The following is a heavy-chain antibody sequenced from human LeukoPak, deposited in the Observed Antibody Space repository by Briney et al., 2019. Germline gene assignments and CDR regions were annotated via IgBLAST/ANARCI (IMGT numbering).Heavy chain of an antibody. J-gene: IGHJ4*02. Sequence: TSSETLSLTCAVYGGSFSGYYWSWIRQPPGKGLEWMGEINHSGSTNYNPSLKSRVTISVDTSKNQFSLKLSSVTAADTAVYYCARAVYSSSAHDHFDYWGQGTLVTVSS. D-gene: IGHD6-6*01. V-gene: IGHV4-34*01. CDR1: GGSFSGYY. CDR2: INHSGST. CDR3: ARAVYSSSAHDHFDY.